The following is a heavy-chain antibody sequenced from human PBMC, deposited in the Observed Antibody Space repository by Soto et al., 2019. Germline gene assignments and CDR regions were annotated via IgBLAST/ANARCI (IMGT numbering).Heavy chain of an antibody. Sequence: ASVKVSCKASGYTFTGHYIHWVRQAPEQGPEWMGEIGPESGATRYAQRFQGRVTMTRDMSITTVYMELNNLSPDDTAVYYCGRGRSGQIVVFYWGQGXPVTVSS. CDR3: GRGRSGQIVVFY. D-gene: IGHD1-26*01. J-gene: IGHJ4*02. CDR2: IGPESGAT. V-gene: IGHV1-2*02. CDR1: GYTFTGHY.